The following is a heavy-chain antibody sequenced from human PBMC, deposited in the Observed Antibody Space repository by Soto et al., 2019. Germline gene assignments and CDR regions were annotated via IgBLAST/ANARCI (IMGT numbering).Heavy chain of an antibody. D-gene: IGHD1-20*01. CDR1: GFALTARPVG. Sequence: ESGPTLVKPTETLTLTCSLSGFALTARPVGVGWIRQPPGGALEWLAVVYWDDDKRYSPSLRSRLTITKDTSNTQVVLMVTNMDPVDTATYYCAHRLGGYTWNDGYLDYWGQGILVTVSS. J-gene: IGHJ4*03. CDR2: VYWDDDK. CDR3: AHRLGGYTWNDGYLDY. V-gene: IGHV2-5*02.